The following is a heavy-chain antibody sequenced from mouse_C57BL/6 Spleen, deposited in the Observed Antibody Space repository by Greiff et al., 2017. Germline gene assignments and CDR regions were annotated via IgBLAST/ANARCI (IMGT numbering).Heavy chain of an antibody. J-gene: IGHJ3*01. V-gene: IGHV5-16*01. CDR1: GFTFSDYY. CDR3: ARDSGEFAY. CDR2: INYDGSST. Sequence: EVKVEESEGGLVQPGSSMKLSCTASGFTFSDYYMAWVRQVPEKGLEWVANINYDGSSTYYLDSLKSRFIISRDNAKNILYLQMSSLKSEDTATYYCARDSGEFAYWGQGTLVTVSA.